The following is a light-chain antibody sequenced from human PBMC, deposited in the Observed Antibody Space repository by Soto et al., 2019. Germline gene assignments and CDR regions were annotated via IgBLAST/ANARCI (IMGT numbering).Light chain of an antibody. CDR2: EVN. J-gene: IGLJ1*01. V-gene: IGLV2-8*01. CDR3: SSFAGSNTFV. CDR1: GSDVGRYNY. Sequence: QSLLTQPPSSSGFPGQSVTISCTGTGSDVGRYNYVSWYQHHPGKAPKLIIYEVNKRPSEVPDRFSGSKSANTASLTVSGLQAEDEADYYCSSFAGSNTFVFGTGTKVTVL.